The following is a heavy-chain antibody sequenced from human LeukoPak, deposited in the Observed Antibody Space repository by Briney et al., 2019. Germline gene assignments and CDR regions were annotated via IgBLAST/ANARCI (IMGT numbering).Heavy chain of an antibody. Sequence: GGSLRLSCAASRFTVSSNYMSWVRQAPGKGLEWVSVIYPDGSTYYADSVKGRFTISRDNSKNTLYLQMNSLRAEDTAVYYCARVRDIVGAQAIDYWGQGTLVTVSS. D-gene: IGHD1-26*01. CDR2: IYPDGST. CDR1: RFTVSSNY. V-gene: IGHV3-53*01. J-gene: IGHJ4*02. CDR3: ARVRDIVGAQAIDY.